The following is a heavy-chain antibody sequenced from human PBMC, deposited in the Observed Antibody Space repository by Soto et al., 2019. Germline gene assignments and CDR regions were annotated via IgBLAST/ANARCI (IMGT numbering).Heavy chain of an antibody. V-gene: IGHV4-31*03. Sequence: QVQLQESGPGLVKASQTLSLICSVSGESISSGGYYWSWIRHHPGKGLEWIGYIYDSESAYYNPSLKSRVXXXMXXSKNHFAMKLSSVTAADTAVYYCARASSSSSAADYWGQGTLITVSS. CDR2: IYDSESA. D-gene: IGHD6-6*01. J-gene: IGHJ4*02. CDR3: ARASSSSSAADY. CDR1: GESISSGGYY.